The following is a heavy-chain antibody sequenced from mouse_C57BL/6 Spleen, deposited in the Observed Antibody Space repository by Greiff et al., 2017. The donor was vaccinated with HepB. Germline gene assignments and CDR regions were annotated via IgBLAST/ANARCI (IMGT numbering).Heavy chain of an antibody. CDR2: IDPENGDT. D-gene: IGHD1-1*01. Sequence: EVQLQQSGAELVRPGASVKLSCTASGFNIKDDYMHWVKQRPEQGLEWIGWIDPENGDTEYASKFQGKATITADTSSNTAYLQLSSLTSEDTAVYYCTTRYGSRFDYWGQGTTLTVSS. J-gene: IGHJ2*01. CDR3: TTRYGSRFDY. CDR1: GFNIKDDY. V-gene: IGHV14-4*01.